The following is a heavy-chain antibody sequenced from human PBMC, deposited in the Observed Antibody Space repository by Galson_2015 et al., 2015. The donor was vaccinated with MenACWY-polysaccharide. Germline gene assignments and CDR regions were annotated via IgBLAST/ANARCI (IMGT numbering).Heavy chain of an antibody. CDR2: MNPNSGNT. CDR1: GYKFTSYD. J-gene: IGHJ5*02. Sequence: SVKVSCKASGYKFTSYDINWVRQASGQGLEWMGWMNPNSGNTGYAQRFQGRVAMTRDTATSTAYMELRMLRYDDTAVYYCAGLEAGSVFGWLDPWGQGMLVTVST. D-gene: IGHD3-3*01. V-gene: IGHV1-8*01. CDR3: AGLEAGSVFGWLDP.